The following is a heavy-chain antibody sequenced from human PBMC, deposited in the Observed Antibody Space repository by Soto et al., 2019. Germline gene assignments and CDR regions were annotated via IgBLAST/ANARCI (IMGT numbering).Heavy chain of an antibody. CDR2: IYYSGST. CDR3: ARSPDILTVYP. Sequence: PSETLSLTCSVSGGSISSSSYFWGWIRQPPGKGLEWIGSIYYSGSTNYNPSLKSRATISVDTSKNQFSLKLSSVTAADTAVYYCARSPDILTVYPWGQGTLVTVSS. D-gene: IGHD3-9*01. J-gene: IGHJ5*02. V-gene: IGHV4-39*07. CDR1: GGSISSSSYF.